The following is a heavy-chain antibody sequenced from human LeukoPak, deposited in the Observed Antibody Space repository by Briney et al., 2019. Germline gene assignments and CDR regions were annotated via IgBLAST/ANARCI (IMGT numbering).Heavy chain of an antibody. CDR2: TYYRSKWYN. V-gene: IGHV6-1*01. D-gene: IGHD6-19*01. CDR1: GDSVSSNSAA. J-gene: IGHJ4*02. CDR3: AKSYSSGWDFDY. Sequence: SQTLSLTCAISGDSVSSNSAAWTWIRQSPSRGLEWLGRTYYRSKWYNDYAVSVKSRITIKPDTSKNQLSLQLKSVTPEDTAVYYCAKSYSSGWDFDYWGQGTLVTVSS.